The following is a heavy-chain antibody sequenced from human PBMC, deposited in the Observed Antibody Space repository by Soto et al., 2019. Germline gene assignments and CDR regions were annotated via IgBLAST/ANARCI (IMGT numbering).Heavy chain of an antibody. CDR1: GFTFTNYN. V-gene: IGHV3-21*01. Sequence: PGGSLRLSCAASGFTFTNYNMNWVRQAPGRGLEWVSFISISSSDIYYADSLKGRFTISIDNAKNSLYLQMNSLRAEDTAIYYCARDNGRGSSTSYYFDYWGQGTLVTVSS. J-gene: IGHJ4*02. D-gene: IGHD2-8*01. CDR2: ISISSSDI. CDR3: ARDNGRGSSTSYYFDY.